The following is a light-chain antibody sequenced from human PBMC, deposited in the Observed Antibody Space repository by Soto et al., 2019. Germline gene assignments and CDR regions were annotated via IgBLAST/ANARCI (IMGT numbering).Light chain of an antibody. V-gene: IGLV2-23*01. CDR3: CAYAGTSTWV. J-gene: IGLJ3*02. CDR2: QNT. CDR1: SSDIGTYHL. Sequence: QSALTQPASVSGSPGQSITISCTRTSSDIGTYHLVSWYQQHPGEVPKLIIFQNTERPSGVSDRFSGSKSGNTASLTISGLQADDEADYHCCAYAGTSTWVFGGGTKLTVL.